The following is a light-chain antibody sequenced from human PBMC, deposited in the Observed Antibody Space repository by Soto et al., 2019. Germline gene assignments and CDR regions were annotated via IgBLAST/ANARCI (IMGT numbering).Light chain of an antibody. J-gene: IGKJ2*01. CDR2: AAS. Sequence: DIQMTQSPSSLSTSVGDRVTITCRASQSISNYLNWYQQKPGQAPKLLIYAASSLQSGVPSRFSGSGSGTDFTLTISSLEPEDFAVYYCQQRSNWPMYTFGQGTKVDI. V-gene: IGKV1-39*01. CDR3: QQRSNWPMYT. CDR1: QSISNY.